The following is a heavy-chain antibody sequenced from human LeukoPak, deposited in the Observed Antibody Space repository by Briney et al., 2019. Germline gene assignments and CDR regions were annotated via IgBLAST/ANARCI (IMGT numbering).Heavy chain of an antibody. CDR3: ATLVSTRYYFDY. Sequence: SETLSLTCTVSGGSISSYYWSWIRQPPGKGLEWIGYIYYSGSTNYNPSLKSRVTISVDTSKNQFSLKLSSVTAADTAVYFCATLVSTRYYFDYWGQGTLVTVSS. CDR2: IYYSGST. J-gene: IGHJ4*02. V-gene: IGHV4-59*08. CDR1: GGSISSYY. D-gene: IGHD5/OR15-5a*01.